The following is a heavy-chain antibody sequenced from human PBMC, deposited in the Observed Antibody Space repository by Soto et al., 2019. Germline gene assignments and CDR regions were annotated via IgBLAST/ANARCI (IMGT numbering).Heavy chain of an antibody. D-gene: IGHD1-26*01. CDR3: AKNEVGGLGKELEPYYFDY. CDR1: GFTFSSYA. J-gene: IGHJ4*02. V-gene: IGHV3-23*01. CDR2: ISGSGGST. Sequence: GGSLRLSCAASGFTFSSYAMSWVRQAPGKGLEWVSAISGSGGSTYYADSVKGRFTISRDNSKNTLYLQMNSLRAEDTAVYYCAKNEVGGLGKELEPYYFDYWGQGTLVTVSS.